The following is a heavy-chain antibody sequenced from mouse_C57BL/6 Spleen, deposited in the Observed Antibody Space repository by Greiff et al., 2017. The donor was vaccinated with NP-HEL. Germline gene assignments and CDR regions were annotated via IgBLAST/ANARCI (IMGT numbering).Heavy chain of an antibody. D-gene: IGHD1-1*01. V-gene: IGHV1-82*01. J-gene: IGHJ4*01. Sequence: QVQLKESGPELVKPGASVKISCKASGYAFSSSWMNWVKQRPGKGLEWIGRIYPGDGDTNYNGKFKGKATLTADKSSSTAYMQLSSLTSEDSAVYFCARSQFITTVPYAMDYWGQGTSVTVSS. CDR1: GYAFSSSW. CDR3: ARSQFITTVPYAMDY. CDR2: IYPGDGDT.